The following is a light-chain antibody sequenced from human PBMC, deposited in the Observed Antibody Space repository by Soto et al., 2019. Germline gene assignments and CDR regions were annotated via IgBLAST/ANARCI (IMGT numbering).Light chain of an antibody. CDR3: QHYNSYPPWT. Sequence: DIQMTQSPSTLSASVGDRVTITCRASQSINNWLAWYQQEPGKAPKLLIYKASSLESGVPSRFSGSRSGTEFTLTISSLQPDDFATYYCQHYNSYPPWTFGQGTKVELK. V-gene: IGKV1-5*03. CDR2: KAS. CDR1: QSINNW. J-gene: IGKJ1*01.